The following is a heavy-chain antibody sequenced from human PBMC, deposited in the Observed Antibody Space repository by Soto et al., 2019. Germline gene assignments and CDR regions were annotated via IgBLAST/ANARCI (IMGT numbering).Heavy chain of an antibody. CDR2: ISSSSSTI. D-gene: IGHD6-19*01. V-gene: IGHV3-48*02. J-gene: IGHJ4*02. CDR3: ARDSHPGWHFDY. CDR1: EFTFSSNS. Sequence: EAQLVESGGGLVQPGGSLRLSCAASEFTFSSNSMNWVRQAPGKGLEWISCISSSSSTIYYADSVRGRFTISRDNAKNLLYLQMNSLRDEETAVYYCARDSHPGWHFDYWGQGTLVTVSS.